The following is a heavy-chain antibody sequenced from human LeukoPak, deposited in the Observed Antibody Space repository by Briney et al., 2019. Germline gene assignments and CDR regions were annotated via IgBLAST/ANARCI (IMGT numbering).Heavy chain of an antibody. Sequence: GASVKVSCKASGYTFTGYYMHWVRQALGQGLEWMGWINPNSGGTNYAQKFQGRVTMTRDTSISTAYVELSRLRSDDTAVYYCARDLINYGSGSYFNLLGNYWGQGTLVTVSS. CDR3: ARDLINYGSGSYFNLLGNY. D-gene: IGHD3-10*01. V-gene: IGHV1-2*02. CDR1: GYTFTGYY. J-gene: IGHJ4*02. CDR2: INPNSGGT.